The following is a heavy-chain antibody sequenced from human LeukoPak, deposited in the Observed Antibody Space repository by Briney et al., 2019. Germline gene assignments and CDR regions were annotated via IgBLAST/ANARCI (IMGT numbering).Heavy chain of an antibody. CDR2: IIPIFGTA. D-gene: IGHD3-22*01. J-gene: IGHJ4*02. Sequence: SVKVSCKASGGTFSSYAISWVRQAPGQGLEWMGRIIPIFGTANYAQKFQGRVTITTDESTSTAYMELSSLRSEDTAVYYCARDRSYYDSSGFPDYWGQGTLVTVSS. CDR1: GGTFSSYA. V-gene: IGHV1-69*05. CDR3: ARDRSYYDSSGFPDY.